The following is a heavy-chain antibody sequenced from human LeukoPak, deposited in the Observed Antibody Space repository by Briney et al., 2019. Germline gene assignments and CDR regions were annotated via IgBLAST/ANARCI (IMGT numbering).Heavy chain of an antibody. V-gene: IGHV4-31*03. CDR3: ARSNDFWSGDDAFDI. J-gene: IGHJ3*02. Sequence: SETLSLTCTVSGGSISSGDYYWSWIRQHPGKGLEWIGYIYYSGSTYYNPSLKSRVTISVDTSKNQFSLKLSSVTAADTAVYYCARSNDFWSGDDAFDIWGQGTMVTVSS. CDR2: IYYSGST. D-gene: IGHD3-3*01. CDR1: GGSISSGDYY.